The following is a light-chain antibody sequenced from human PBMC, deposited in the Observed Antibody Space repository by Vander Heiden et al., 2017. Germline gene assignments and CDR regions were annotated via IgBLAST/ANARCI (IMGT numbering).Light chain of an antibody. V-gene: IGKV3-15*01. J-gene: IGKJ2*01. CDR3: QQYNNWPYT. CDR1: QSVSSD. CDR2: GAS. Sequence: EIVMTKSPARLSVSPGETATLSCSASQSVSSDLAWYQQKPGQAPRLLIYGASTRATGIPARFSGSGSGTEFTLTISSLQSEDFAVYYCQQYNNWPYTFGQGTKVEIK.